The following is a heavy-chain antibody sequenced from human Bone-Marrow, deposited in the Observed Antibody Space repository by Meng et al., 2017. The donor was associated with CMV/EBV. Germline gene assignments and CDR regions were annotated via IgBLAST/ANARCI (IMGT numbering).Heavy chain of an antibody. Sequence: SETLSLTCTVSGGSISSYYWSWIRQPPGKGLEWIGYIYYSGSTNYNPSLKSRVTISVDTSKNQFSLKLSSVTAADTAVYYCARGGMVASISNYYYYGMDVWGQGTTVTVSS. V-gene: IGHV4-59*01. D-gene: IGHD5-24*01. CDR1: GGSISSYY. CDR3: ARGGMVASISNYYYYGMDV. CDR2: IYYSGST. J-gene: IGHJ6*01.